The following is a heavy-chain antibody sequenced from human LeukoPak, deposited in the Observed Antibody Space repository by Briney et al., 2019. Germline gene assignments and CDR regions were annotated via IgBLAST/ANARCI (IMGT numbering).Heavy chain of an antibody. CDR3: AKCSSTSCYTVHYYYMDV. Sequence: PGGSLRLSCAASGFTFGSYGMHWVRQAPGKGLEWVAFIRYDGSNKYYGDSVKGRFTISRDNSKNTLYLQMNSLRAEDTAVYYCAKCSSTSCYTVHYYYMDVWGKGTTVTVSS. D-gene: IGHD2-2*02. V-gene: IGHV3-30*02. J-gene: IGHJ6*03. CDR2: IRYDGSNK. CDR1: GFTFGSYG.